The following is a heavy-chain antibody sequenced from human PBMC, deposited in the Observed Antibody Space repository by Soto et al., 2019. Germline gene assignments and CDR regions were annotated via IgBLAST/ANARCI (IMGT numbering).Heavy chain of an antibody. D-gene: IGHD6-6*01. V-gene: IGHV1-69*01. Sequence: QVQLVQSGAKVKKPGSSVKVSCKASGGTFSSYAISWVRQAPGQGLEWMGGIIPIFGTANYAQKFQGRVTITADESTSTAYMELSSLRSEDTAVYYCERQLGGYSSSPNNPDYWGQGTLVTVSS. CDR1: GGTFSSYA. J-gene: IGHJ4*02. CDR3: ERQLGGYSSSPNNPDY. CDR2: IIPIFGTA.